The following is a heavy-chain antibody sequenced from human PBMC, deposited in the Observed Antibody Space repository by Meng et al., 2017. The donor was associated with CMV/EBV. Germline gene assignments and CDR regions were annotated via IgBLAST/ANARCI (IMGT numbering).Heavy chain of an antibody. J-gene: IGHJ4*02. CDR1: GGSISSGSYY. Sequence: QGQLRGSGPGLVKPSQTLSLTCTVSGGSISSGSYYWSWIRQPAGKGLEWIGRIYTSGSTNYNPSLKSRVTISVDTSKNQFSLKLSSVTAADTAVYYCAAFMVAIGVDYWGQGTLVTVSS. CDR3: AAFMVAIGVDY. V-gene: IGHV4-61*02. D-gene: IGHD5-12*01. CDR2: IYTSGST.